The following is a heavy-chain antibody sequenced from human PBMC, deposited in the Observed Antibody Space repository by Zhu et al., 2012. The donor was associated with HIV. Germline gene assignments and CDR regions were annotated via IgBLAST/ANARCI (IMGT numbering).Heavy chain of an antibody. D-gene: IGHD6-13*01. CDR2: IYHSGST. CDR1: GYSISSGYY. J-gene: IGHJ3*02. V-gene: IGHV4-38-2*02. CDR3: ARGGIAAAGGAFDI. Sequence: QVQLQESGPGLVKPSETLSLTCTVSGYSISSGYYWGWIRQPPGKGLEWIGSIYHSGSTYYNPSLKSRVTISVDTSKNQFSLKLSSVTAADTAVYYCARGGIAAAGGAFDIWGQGDNGHRLF.